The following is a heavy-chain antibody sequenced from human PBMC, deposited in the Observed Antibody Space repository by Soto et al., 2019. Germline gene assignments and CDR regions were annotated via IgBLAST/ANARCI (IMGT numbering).Heavy chain of an antibody. CDR1: GITFSSNW. D-gene: IGHD4-17*01. CDR3: ARVASYGDLYYYYYGMDV. J-gene: IGHJ6*02. Sequence: GGSLRLSCVASGITFSSNWMHWVRQAPGKGLVWVSRINDDGSNTYYADSVKGRFTISRDNSKNTLCLQMNSLRAEDTAVYYCARVASYGDLYYYYYGMDVWGQGTTVTVS. CDR2: INDDGSNT. V-gene: IGHV3-74*01.